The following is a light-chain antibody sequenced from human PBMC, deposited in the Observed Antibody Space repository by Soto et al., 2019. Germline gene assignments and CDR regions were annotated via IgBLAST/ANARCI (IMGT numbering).Light chain of an antibody. CDR3: QQYGRSSWT. V-gene: IGKV3-20*01. Sequence: EIVLTQSPGTLSLSPGERATLSCRASQSVSINDLAWYQQKPGQAPRLLIYGASIRATGIPDRFSGSGSGTDFTLTISRLEPEEFAVYYCQQYGRSSWTFGQGTKVEVQ. J-gene: IGKJ1*01. CDR1: QSVSIND. CDR2: GAS.